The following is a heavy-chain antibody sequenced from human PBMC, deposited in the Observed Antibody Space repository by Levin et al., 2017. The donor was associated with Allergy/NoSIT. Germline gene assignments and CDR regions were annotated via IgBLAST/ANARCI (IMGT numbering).Heavy chain of an antibody. CDR3: ARDQGGGWPLD. Sequence: GESLKISCAASGFTVSSNYMNWVRQAPGKGLEWVSLIYSGGSTYYADSVKGRFTISRDNSKNTLYLQMNSLRAEDTAVYYCARDQGGGWPLDWGQGTLVTVSS. CDR1: GFTVSSNY. CDR2: IYSGGST. J-gene: IGHJ4*02. D-gene: IGHD6-19*01. V-gene: IGHV3-53*01.